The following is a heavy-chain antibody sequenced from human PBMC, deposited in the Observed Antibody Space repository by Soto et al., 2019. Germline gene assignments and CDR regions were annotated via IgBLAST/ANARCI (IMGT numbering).Heavy chain of an antibody. CDR2: IYYSGST. CDR3: ARGRQKTDY. CDR1: GGSISSSSYY. J-gene: IGHJ4*02. Sequence: SETLSLTCTVSGGSISSSSYYWGWIRQPPGKGLEWIGSIYYSGSTYYNPSLKSRVTISVDTSKNQFSLKLSSVTAADTAVYYCARGRQKTDYWGQGTLVTVSS. V-gene: IGHV4-39*01.